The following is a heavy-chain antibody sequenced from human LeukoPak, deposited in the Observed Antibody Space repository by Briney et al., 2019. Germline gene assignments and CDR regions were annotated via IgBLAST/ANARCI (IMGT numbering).Heavy chain of an antibody. CDR1: GGSISSSSYY. V-gene: IGHV4-39*07. CDR2: IYYSGST. J-gene: IGHJ5*02. CDR3: ARLSLSTHVLDYDFWSGYYLTPDMNFWFDP. Sequence: PSETLSLTCTVSGGSISSSSYYWGWIRQPPGKGLEWIGSIYYSGSTYYNPSLKSRVTISVDTSKNKFSLKLSSVTAAETTVYYCARLSLSTHVLDYDFWSGYYLTPDMNFWFDPWGQGTLVTVSS. D-gene: IGHD3-3*01.